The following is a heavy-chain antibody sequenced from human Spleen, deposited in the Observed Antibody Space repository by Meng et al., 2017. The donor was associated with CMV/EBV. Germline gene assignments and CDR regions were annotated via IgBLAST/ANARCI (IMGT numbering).Heavy chain of an antibody. Sequence: YSFPNYWIGWVRQMPGKGLEWMGIIYPGDSDTIYSPSFQGQVTISADKSISTAYLQWSSLKASDTAMYYCARRLGSGTYRPGLMDVWGQGTTVTVSS. D-gene: IGHD3-10*01. CDR3: ARRLGSGTYRPGLMDV. CDR2: IYPGDSDT. V-gene: IGHV5-51*01. J-gene: IGHJ6*02. CDR1: YSFPNYW.